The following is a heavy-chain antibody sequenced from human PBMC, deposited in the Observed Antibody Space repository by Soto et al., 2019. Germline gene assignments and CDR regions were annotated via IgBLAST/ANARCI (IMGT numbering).Heavy chain of an antibody. CDR1: GGSIISSY. Sequence: ASETLSLTCTVSGGSIISSYWSWIRKPPGKGLEWIGYIYYSGSTNYNPSLKSRVTISVDTSKNQFSLKLSSVTAADTAVYYCACQPVYYDILTGYYPYYFDYWGQGTLVTVS. V-gene: IGHV4-59*01. CDR2: IYYSGST. J-gene: IGHJ4*02. D-gene: IGHD3-9*01. CDR3: ACQPVYYDILTGYYPYYFDY.